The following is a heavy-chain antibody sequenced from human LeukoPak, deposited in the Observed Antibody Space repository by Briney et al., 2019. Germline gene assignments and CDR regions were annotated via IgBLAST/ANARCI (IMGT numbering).Heavy chain of an antibody. D-gene: IGHD6-13*01. Sequence: ASVKVSCKASGYSFSGYYIRWVRQAPGQGLEWMGWINPNTGGTNYAQKFQGRVTMTRDTSISTAYMELNSLGSDGTAVYYCARADCVGSSRYGMDLWGQGSTVTVSS. V-gene: IGHV1-2*02. CDR3: ARADCVGSSRYGMDL. CDR2: INPNTGGT. CDR1: GYSFSGYY. J-gene: IGHJ6*02.